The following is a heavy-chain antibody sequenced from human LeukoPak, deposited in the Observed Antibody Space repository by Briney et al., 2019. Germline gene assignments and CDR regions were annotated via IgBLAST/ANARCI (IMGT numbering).Heavy chain of an antibody. D-gene: IGHD2-2*01. J-gene: IGHJ4*02. CDR3: ARDKSSGSSTSCGTFDY. Sequence: PGGSLRLSCAASGFTFSSYAMHWVRQAPGKGLEWVAVISYDGSNKYYADSVKGRFTISRDNSKNTLYLQMNSLRAEDTAVYYCARDKSSGSSTSCGTFDYWGQGTLVTVSS. V-gene: IGHV3-30-3*01. CDR1: GFTFSSYA. CDR2: ISYDGSNK.